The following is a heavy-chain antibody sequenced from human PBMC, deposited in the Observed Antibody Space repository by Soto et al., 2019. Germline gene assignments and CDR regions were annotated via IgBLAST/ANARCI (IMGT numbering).Heavy chain of an antibody. CDR1: VFTFSSYG. CDR2: IWYDGSNK. J-gene: IGHJ6*02. V-gene: IGHV3-33*01. Sequence: AGGSLRLSCAASVFTFSSYGMHWVRQAPGKGLEWVAVIWYDGSNKYYADSVKGRFTISRDNSKNTLYLQMNSLRAEDTAVYYCARVDDFWSGSTLQYYYYGMDVWGQGTTVTVSS. CDR3: ARVDDFWSGSTLQYYYYGMDV. D-gene: IGHD3-3*01.